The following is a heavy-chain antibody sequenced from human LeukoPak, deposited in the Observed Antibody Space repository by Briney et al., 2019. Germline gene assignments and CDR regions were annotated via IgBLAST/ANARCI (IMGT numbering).Heavy chain of an antibody. CDR2: IHPGDSDT. CDR3: ARQHGSGSYYSRAIDY. V-gene: IGHV5-51*01. CDR1: GYSIITYW. D-gene: IGHD3-10*01. J-gene: IGHJ4*02. Sequence: HGESLKISCKASGYSIITYWIGWVRQMPGKGLEWMGIIHPGDSDTRYSPSFQGQVTISVDKSISIAYLQWSSLKASDTAMYYCARQHGSGSYYSRAIDYWGQGTLVTVSS.